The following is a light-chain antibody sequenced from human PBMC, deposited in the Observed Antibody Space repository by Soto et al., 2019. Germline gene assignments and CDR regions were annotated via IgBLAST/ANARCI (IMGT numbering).Light chain of an antibody. CDR3: QQYDNWPTIT. J-gene: IGKJ5*01. V-gene: IGKV3-15*01. Sequence: EIVLTQSPGTLSLSPGERATLSCRASQSITSTYLAWYQQKPGQAPRLXXYGASTRAIGVPARFSGSGSGTELTLTIGSLQSDDFAVYYCQQYDNWPTITFGQGTRLEIK. CDR1: QSITSTY. CDR2: GAS.